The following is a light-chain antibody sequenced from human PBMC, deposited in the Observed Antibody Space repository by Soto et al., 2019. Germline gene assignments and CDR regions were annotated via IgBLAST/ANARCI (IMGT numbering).Light chain of an antibody. J-gene: IGLJ3*02. Sequence: ALTQPPSASGSPGQSVTISCTGTSSDVGAYNYVSWYQQHPGTAPKLLIYEVTKRPSGVPDRFSGSQSGNTASLTVSGLQADDEADYYCTSYAGGNNLVFGGGTKVTVL. CDR2: EVT. V-gene: IGLV2-8*01. CDR3: TSYAGGNNLV. CDR1: SSDVGAYNY.